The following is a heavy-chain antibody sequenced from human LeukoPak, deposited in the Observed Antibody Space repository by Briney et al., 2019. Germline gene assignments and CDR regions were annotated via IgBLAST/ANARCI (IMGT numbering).Heavy chain of an antibody. CDR3: ARDQSEYCSSTSCYARLGMDV. Sequence: GRSLRLSCAASGFTFSSYAMHWVRQAPGKGLEWVAVISYDGSNKYYADSVKGRFTISRDNSKNTLDLQMNSLRAEDTAVYYCARDQSEYCSSTSCYARLGMDVWGQGTTVTVSS. D-gene: IGHD2-2*01. CDR2: ISYDGSNK. V-gene: IGHV3-30*04. J-gene: IGHJ6*02. CDR1: GFTFSSYA.